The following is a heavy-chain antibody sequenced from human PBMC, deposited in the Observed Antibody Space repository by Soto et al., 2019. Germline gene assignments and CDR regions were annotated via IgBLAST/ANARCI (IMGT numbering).Heavy chain of an antibody. D-gene: IGHD3-10*01. Sequence: WASVKVSCKASGGTFSGYAISWVRQAPGQGLKWMGGIIPIFGTANYAQKFQGRVTITADESTSTAYMEPSSLRSEDTAVYYCSRSSGGFPPRTGYYYGMDVGGQGTTVTVSS. J-gene: IGHJ6*02. CDR3: SRSSGGFPPRTGYYYGMDV. V-gene: IGHV1-69*13. CDR1: GGTFSGYA. CDR2: IIPIFGTA.